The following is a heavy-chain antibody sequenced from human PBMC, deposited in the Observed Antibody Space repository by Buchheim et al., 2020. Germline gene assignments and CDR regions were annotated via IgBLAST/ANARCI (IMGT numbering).Heavy chain of an antibody. CDR1: GFTFSSYG. J-gene: IGHJ3*02. CDR2: ISYDGSNK. D-gene: IGHD4-23*01. Sequence: QVQLVESGGGVVQPGRSLRLSCAAPGFTFSSYGMHWVRQAPGKGLEWVAVISYDGSNKYYADSVKGRFTISRDNSKNTLYLQMNSLRAEDTAVYYCAKDGRVNAFDIWGQGT. V-gene: IGHV3-30*18. CDR3: AKDGRVNAFDI.